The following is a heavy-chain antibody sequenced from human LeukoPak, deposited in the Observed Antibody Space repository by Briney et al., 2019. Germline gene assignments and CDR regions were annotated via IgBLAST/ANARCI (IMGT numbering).Heavy chain of an antibody. V-gene: IGHV1-46*01. D-gene: IGHD6-13*01. Sequence: ASVKVSCKASGYTFTDFYMNWVRQAPGQGLEWMGIINPSGASTRYAQKFQGRVTMTRDTFTSTVYMELSSLRSEDTAVYYCARGDRRRPPSSIGWYSENIFDYWGQGTLLTVSS. J-gene: IGHJ4*02. CDR1: GYTFTDFY. CDR3: ARGDRRRPPSSIGWYSENIFDY. CDR2: INPSGAST.